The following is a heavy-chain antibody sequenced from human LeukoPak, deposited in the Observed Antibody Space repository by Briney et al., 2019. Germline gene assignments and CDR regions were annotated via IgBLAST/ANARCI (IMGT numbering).Heavy chain of an antibody. J-gene: IGHJ4*02. CDR1: GGSISTYY. CDR2: IYYSGST. Sequence: PSETLSLTCTVSGGSISTYYWSWIRQLPGKGLEWIGYIYYSGSTAYNPSLKSRVTISVDTSKSQFSLKLTSVTAADTAVYYCARETPGNPDDWGQGTLVTVSS. V-gene: IGHV4-59*12. CDR3: ARETPGNPDD. D-gene: IGHD1-14*01.